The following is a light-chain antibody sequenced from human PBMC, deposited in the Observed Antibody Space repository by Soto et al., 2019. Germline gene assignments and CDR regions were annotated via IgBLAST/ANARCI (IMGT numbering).Light chain of an antibody. CDR2: WAS. CDR1: QSLLYGANNKNY. V-gene: IGKV4-1*01. J-gene: IGKJ3*01. CDR3: QQYYTPLPFT. Sequence: DIVMTQSPDSLAVSLGARATINCKSSQSLLYGANNKNYLTWYQQKPGQPPKLLIYWASTRESRVPDRSSGSGYGRDFTRTISSLQAEDVAVYYCQQYYTPLPFTVGTGTKVDIK.